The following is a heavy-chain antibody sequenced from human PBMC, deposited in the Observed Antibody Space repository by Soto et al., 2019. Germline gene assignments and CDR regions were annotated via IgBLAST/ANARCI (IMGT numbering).Heavy chain of an antibody. CDR3: ARYSAGTAYWYFDL. D-gene: IGHD6-19*01. Sequence: GASVKVSCKASGGTFSSYAISWVRQAPGKGLEWMGGIIPIFGTANYAQKFQGRVTITADESTSSAYMELSSLRSEDTAVYYCARYSAGTAYWYFDLWGRGTLVTVSS. J-gene: IGHJ2*01. CDR2: IIPIFGTA. V-gene: IGHV1-69*13. CDR1: GGTFSSYA.